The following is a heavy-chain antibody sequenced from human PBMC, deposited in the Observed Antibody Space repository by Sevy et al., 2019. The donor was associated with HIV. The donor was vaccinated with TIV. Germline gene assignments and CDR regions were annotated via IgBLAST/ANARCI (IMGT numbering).Heavy chain of an antibody. V-gene: IGHV1-69*13. Sequence: ASVKVSCKASGGTFSSYAISWVRQAPGQGLEWMGGIIPIFGTANYAQKFQGRVTITADESTSTAYMELSSLRSEDTAVYYCAIGGFGELLNDYDYGMDVWGQGTTVTVSS. CDR3: AIGGFGELLNDYDYGMDV. CDR1: GGTFSSYA. J-gene: IGHJ6*02. D-gene: IGHD3-10*01. CDR2: IIPIFGTA.